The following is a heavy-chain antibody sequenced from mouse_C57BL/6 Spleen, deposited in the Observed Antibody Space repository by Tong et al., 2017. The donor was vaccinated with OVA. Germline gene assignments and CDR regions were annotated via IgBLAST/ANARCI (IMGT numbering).Heavy chain of an antibody. J-gene: IGHJ3*01. CDR2: ILPGSGST. CDR1: GYTFSSYW. CDR3: VRGDYGYSWFAY. Sequence: VQLQQSGAELMKPGASVKISCKATGYTFSSYWIEWAKQRPGHGLEWIGEILPGSGSTNYNEKFKGKATFTADTSSNTAYMQLSSLTSEDSAVYYCVRGDYGYSWFAYWGQGTLVTVSA. V-gene: IGHV1-9*01. D-gene: IGHD1-2*01.